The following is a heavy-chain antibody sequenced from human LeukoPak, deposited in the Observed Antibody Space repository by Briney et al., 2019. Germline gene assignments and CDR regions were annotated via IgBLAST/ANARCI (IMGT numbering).Heavy chain of an antibody. CDR1: GFNFRDYG. J-gene: IGHJ4*02. Sequence: GGSLRLSCAASGFNFRDYGMHWVRRTPGKGLEWVAFIRSDGSDKYYADSVKGRFTISRDTSRNTLYLQMNSLRAEDTAVYYCAKVTYGSGTYGAFDYWGQGTLVTVSS. D-gene: IGHD3-10*01. CDR2: IRSDGSDK. V-gene: IGHV3-30*02. CDR3: AKVTYGSGTYGAFDY.